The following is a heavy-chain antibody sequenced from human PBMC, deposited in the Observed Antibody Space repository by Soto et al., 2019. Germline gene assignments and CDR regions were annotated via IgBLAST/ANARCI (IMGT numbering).Heavy chain of an antibody. D-gene: IGHD3-16*01. V-gene: IGHV4-59*01. CDR2: IYYSGTT. J-gene: IGHJ4*02. CDR1: GGSISSYY. CDR3: ARTFSYFDY. Sequence: SETLSLTCTVSGGSISSYYWSWIRQPPGKGLEWIGYIYYSGTTNYNPSLESRVTISVDTSKNQFSPKLSSVTAADTALYYCARTFSYFDYWGQGXLVTVSS.